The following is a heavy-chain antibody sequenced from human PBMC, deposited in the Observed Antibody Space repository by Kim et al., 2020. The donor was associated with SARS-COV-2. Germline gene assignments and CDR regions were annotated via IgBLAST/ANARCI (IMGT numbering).Heavy chain of an antibody. CDR3: ARTGETYYYDSSGYQFDY. V-gene: IGHV1-3*01. Sequence: GRVTITRDTSARTAYMELSSLRAEDTAVYYCARTGETYYYDSSGYQFDYWGQGTLVTVSS. J-gene: IGHJ4*02. D-gene: IGHD3-22*01.